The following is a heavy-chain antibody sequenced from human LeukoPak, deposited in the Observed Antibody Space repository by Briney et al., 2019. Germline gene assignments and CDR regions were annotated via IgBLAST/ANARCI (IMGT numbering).Heavy chain of an antibody. D-gene: IGHD1-1*01. CDR2: IIPIFGTA. Sequence: ASVKVSCKASGGTFSSYAISWVRQAPGQGLEWMGGIIPIFGTANYAQKFQGRVTITADESTSTAYMELSSLRSEDTAVYYCARLNAHNWNDLVNWFDPWGQGTLVTVSS. J-gene: IGHJ5*02. CDR1: GGTFSSYA. V-gene: IGHV1-69*13. CDR3: ARLNAHNWNDLVNWFDP.